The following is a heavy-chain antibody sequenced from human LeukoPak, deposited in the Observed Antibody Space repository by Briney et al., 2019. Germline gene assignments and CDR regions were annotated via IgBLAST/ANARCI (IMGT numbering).Heavy chain of an antibody. CDR3: ARGPGTWYYY. Sequence: SSETLSLTCAVYGGSFSGYYWSWIRRPPGKGLEWIGEINHSGSTNYNPSLKSRVTISIDTSKNQFSLKLSSVTAADTALYYCARGPGTWYYYWGQGTLVTVSS. J-gene: IGHJ4*02. D-gene: IGHD6-13*01. CDR2: INHSGST. V-gene: IGHV4-34*01. CDR1: GGSFSGYY.